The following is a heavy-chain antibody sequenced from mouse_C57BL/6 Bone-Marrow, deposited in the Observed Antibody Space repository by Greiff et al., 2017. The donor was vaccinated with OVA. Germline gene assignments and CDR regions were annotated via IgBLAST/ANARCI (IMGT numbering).Heavy chain of an antibody. Sequence: QVQLQQPGTELVKPGASVKLSCKASGYTFTSYCMHCLTQRPVQGLEWIGNINPSNGGTNYNEKFKSKATVTVDKSSSNAYMQRSSLTSEDSAVYYCAREGGYYGSTWFAYWGQGTLVTVSA. D-gene: IGHD1-1*01. CDR1: GYTFTSYC. CDR2: INPSNGGT. CDR3: AREGGYYGSTWFAY. J-gene: IGHJ3*01. V-gene: IGHV1-53*01.